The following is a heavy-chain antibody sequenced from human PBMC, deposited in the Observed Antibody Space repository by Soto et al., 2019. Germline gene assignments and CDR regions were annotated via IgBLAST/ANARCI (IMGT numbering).Heavy chain of an antibody. CDR2: ISSSSSTI. J-gene: IGHJ3*02. V-gene: IGHV3-48*01. CDR1: GFTFSSSTYG. CDR3: AGDTPARGGGGFDI. Sequence: EVQLVESGGGLLQPGGSLRLSCVASGFTFSSSTYGMNWVRQAPGKGLEWVSYISSSSSTIYYADSVKGRFTISRDNDNSTLYLQMNSLRAEDTAVYCCAGDTPARGGGGFDIWGQGTMVPVSS. D-gene: IGHD3-16*01.